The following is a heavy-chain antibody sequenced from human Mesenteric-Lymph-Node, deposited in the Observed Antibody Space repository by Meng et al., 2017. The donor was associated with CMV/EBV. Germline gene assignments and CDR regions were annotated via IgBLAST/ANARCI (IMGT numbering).Heavy chain of an antibody. Sequence: ASVKVSCKASGYSFTNYDINWVRQATGQGLEWMGWMNPSSGNTGYAQKFQGRVTMTRDTSISTAYMELSSLRSEDTARYYCARGRRSFQIGSWGQGTLVTVS. J-gene: IGHJ4*02. CDR1: GYSFTNYD. V-gene: IGHV1-8*01. CDR3: ARGRRSFQIGS. D-gene: IGHD2-21*01. CDR2: MNPSSGNT.